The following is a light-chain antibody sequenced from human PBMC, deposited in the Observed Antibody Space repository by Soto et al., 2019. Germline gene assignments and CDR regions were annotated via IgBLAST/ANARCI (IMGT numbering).Light chain of an antibody. V-gene: IGLV1-40*01. CDR3: QSYYSSLSGYV. Sequence: QSVLTQPPSVSGAPGQRVTISCTGSSSNIGAGYNVHWYQQLPGTAPKLLIYANTNRPSGVPDRFSGSKSGTSASLAITGLQPEDEADYYCQSYYSSLSGYVFGTGTKLTVL. CDR1: SSNIGAGYN. J-gene: IGLJ1*01. CDR2: ANT.